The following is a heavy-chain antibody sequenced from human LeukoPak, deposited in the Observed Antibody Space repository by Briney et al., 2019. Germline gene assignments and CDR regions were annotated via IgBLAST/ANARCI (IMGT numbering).Heavy chain of an antibody. J-gene: IGHJ5*02. D-gene: IGHD5-24*01. Sequence: GGSLRLSCAASGFTVSTNYMSWVRQAPGKGLEWVSSISSSSSYIYYADSVKGRFTISRDNAKNSLYLQMSSLRAEDTAVYYCARDRNIDGYNSWGQGTLVTVSS. V-gene: IGHV3-21*01. CDR2: ISSSSSYI. CDR3: ARDRNIDGYNS. CDR1: GFTVSTNY.